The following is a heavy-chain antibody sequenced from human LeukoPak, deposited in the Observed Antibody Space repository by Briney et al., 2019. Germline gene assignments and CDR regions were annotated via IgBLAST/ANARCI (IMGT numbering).Heavy chain of an antibody. V-gene: IGHV4-61*09. CDR2: IYTSGAT. J-gene: IGHJ4*02. D-gene: IGHD1-14*01. CDR1: GGSISSGSYY. CDR3: ARTGGGVGWFGTIDS. Sequence: PSQTLSLTCTVSGGSISSGSYYWTWIRQPAGQGLEWISHIYTSGATSSNPTLRSRFTISVDTSKHEFSLKLTSLTAADTAVYYCARTGGGVGWFGTIDSWGQGTLVTVSS.